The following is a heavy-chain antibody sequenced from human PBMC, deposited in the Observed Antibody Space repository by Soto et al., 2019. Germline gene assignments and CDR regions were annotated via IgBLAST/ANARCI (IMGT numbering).Heavy chain of an antibody. CDR2: IKSEIDGATT. V-gene: IGHV3-15*01. J-gene: IGHJ4*02. D-gene: IGHD3-9*01. CDR3: TTYDTLTAFPGRRADF. CDR1: GFTFSVAW. Sequence: EVHLVESGGGLVKPGGSLRLSCAASGFTFSVAWMSWVRQAPGKGLEWVGRIKSEIDGATTDYAAHVKGRFTISRDDSTNTLYLQMNSLKTEDTAMYYCTTYDTLTAFPGRRADFWGQGTLVTVSS.